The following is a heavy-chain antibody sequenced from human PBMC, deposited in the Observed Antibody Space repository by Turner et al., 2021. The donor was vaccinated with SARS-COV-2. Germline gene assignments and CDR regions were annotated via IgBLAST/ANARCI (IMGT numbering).Heavy chain of an antibody. CDR1: GYTLIELS. J-gene: IGHJ4*02. V-gene: IGHV1-24*01. CDR3: ATGYAYCGGDCSIDY. Sequence: QVQLVQSGAEVKKPGASVKVSCKVSGYTLIELSMHWVRQAPGKGLEWMGGFDPEDGETSYAQKFQGRVTMTEDTSTDTAYMELSSLRSEDTAVYYCATGYAYCGGDCSIDYWGQGTLVTVSS. D-gene: IGHD2-21*02. CDR2: FDPEDGET.